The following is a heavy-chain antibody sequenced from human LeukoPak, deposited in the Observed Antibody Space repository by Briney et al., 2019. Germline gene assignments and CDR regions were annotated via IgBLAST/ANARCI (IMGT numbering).Heavy chain of an antibody. D-gene: IGHD4-11*01. CDR2: IRYDGSSK. CDR1: GFTFSSYA. Sequence: PGGSLRLSCAASGFTFSSYAMHWVRQAPGKGLEWVAFIRYDGSSKSYADSVKGRFTISRDNSKNTLYLQMNSLRAEDTAVYYCAKVTTVTTDVLEDYWGQGTLVTVSS. V-gene: IGHV3-30*02. CDR3: AKVTTVTTDVLEDY. J-gene: IGHJ4*02.